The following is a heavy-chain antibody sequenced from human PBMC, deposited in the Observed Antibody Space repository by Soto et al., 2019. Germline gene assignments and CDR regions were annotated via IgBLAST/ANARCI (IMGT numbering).Heavy chain of an antibody. CDR1: GFTFSSYG. J-gene: IGHJ6*02. Sequence: GGSLRLSCAASGFTFSSYGMHWVRQAPGKGLEWVAVISYDGSNKYYADSVKGRFTISRDNSKNTLYLQMNSLRAEDTAVYYCAKEELELRGGPTYYYYYGMDVWGQGTTVTVSS. V-gene: IGHV3-30*18. CDR3: AKEELELRGGPTYYYYYGMDV. D-gene: IGHD1-7*01. CDR2: ISYDGSNK.